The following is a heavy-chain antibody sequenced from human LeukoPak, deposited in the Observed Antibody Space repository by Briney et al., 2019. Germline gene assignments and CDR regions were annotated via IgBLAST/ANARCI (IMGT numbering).Heavy chain of an antibody. D-gene: IGHD2-15*01. V-gene: IGHV4-59*01. CDR1: GVSLTSYY. Sequence: SETLSLTCTVSGVSLTSYYWSWVRQPPGKGPESIGYIYDSGSTNYNPSLERRVTISVDTSKNQFSLRLRTVTAADTAVYYCARGGSTWRWFDPWGQGTLVTVSS. CDR2: IYDSGST. J-gene: IGHJ5*02. CDR3: ARGGSTWRWFDP.